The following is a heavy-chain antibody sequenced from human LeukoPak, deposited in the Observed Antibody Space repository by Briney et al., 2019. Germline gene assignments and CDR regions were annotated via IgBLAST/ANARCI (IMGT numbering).Heavy chain of an antibody. J-gene: IGHJ4*02. D-gene: IGHD6-19*01. CDR3: AKAPRGWLVSPFDY. CDR2: ISWNSGSI. Sequence: GGSLRLSCAASGSTFDDYAMHWVRQAPGKGLEWVSGISWNSGSIGYADSVKGRFTISRDNAKNSLYLQMNSLRAEDTALYYCAKAPRGWLVSPFDYWGQGTLVTVSS. V-gene: IGHV3-9*01. CDR1: GSTFDDYA.